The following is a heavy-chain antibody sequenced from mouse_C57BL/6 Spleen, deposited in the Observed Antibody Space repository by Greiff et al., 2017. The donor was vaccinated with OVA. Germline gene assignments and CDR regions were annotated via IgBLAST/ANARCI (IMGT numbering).Heavy chain of an antibody. CDR1: GYTFTSYW. J-gene: IGHJ2*01. Sequence: QVQLQQPGAELVRPGTSVKLSCKASGYTFTSYWMHWVKQRPGQGLEWIGVIDPSDSYTNYNQKFKGKATLTVDTSSSTAYMQLSSLTSEDSAVYYCAREEGDYGSSYDFDYWGQGTTLTVSS. CDR3: AREEGDYGSSYDFDY. D-gene: IGHD1-1*01. CDR2: IDPSDSYT. V-gene: IGHV1-59*01.